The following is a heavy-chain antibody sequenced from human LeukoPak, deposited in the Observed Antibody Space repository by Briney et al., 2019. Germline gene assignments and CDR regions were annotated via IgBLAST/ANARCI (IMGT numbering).Heavy chain of an antibody. V-gene: IGHV4-59*01. CDR1: GRSINIYY. CDR2: IYYSGST. Sequence: PSETLSLICTLSGRSINIYYWSWIRQPPGKGLEWIGYIYYSGSTSYNPALKSRVTISRDTSKNQFSLKLRSVTAADTAVYYCTSVGMVSGDFWGHGTLVTVSS. J-gene: IGHJ4*01. CDR3: TSVGMVSGDF. D-gene: IGHD2-8*01.